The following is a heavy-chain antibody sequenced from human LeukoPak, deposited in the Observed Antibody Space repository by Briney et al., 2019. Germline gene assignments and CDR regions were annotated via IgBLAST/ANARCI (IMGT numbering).Heavy chain of an antibody. V-gene: IGHV3-21*01. D-gene: IGHD3/OR15-3a*01. J-gene: IGHJ3*02. CDR1: GFTFSSYS. CDR2: ISSSSSYI. Sequence: GGSLRLSCAASGFTFSSYSMTWVRQTPGKGLEWVSSISSSSSYIYYADSVKGRFTISRDNAKNSLYLQMNSLRAEDTAVYYCARDSVDFDAFDIWGQGTMVTVSS. CDR3: ARDSVDFDAFDI.